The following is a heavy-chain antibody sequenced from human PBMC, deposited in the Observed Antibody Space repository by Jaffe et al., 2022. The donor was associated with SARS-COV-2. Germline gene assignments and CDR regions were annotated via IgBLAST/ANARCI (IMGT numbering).Heavy chain of an antibody. CDR2: IYTSGST. CDR3: ASALYSSGWQPGENY. CDR1: GGSISSGSYY. Sequence: QVQLQESGPGLVKPSQTLSLTCTVSGGSISSGSYYWSWIRQPAGKGLEWIGRIYTSGSTNYNPSLKSRVTISVDTSKNQFSLKLSSVTAADTAVYYCASALYSSGWQPGENYWGQGTLVTVSS. J-gene: IGHJ4*02. V-gene: IGHV4-61*02. D-gene: IGHD6-19*01.